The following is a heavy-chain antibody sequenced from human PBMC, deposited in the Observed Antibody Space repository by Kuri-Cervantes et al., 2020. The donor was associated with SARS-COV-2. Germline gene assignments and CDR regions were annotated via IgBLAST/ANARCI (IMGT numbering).Heavy chain of an antibody. D-gene: IGHD1-26*01. V-gene: IGHV3-53*01. CDR2: IYSGGST. CDR3: ARTNSGSFYFDY. CDR1: GFTVSSNY. Sequence: GGSLRLSCAASGFTVSSNYMSWVRQAPGKGLEWVSVIYSGGSTYYADSVKGRFTISRDNSKNTLYLQMNSLRAEDTAVYYCARTNSGSFYFDYWGQETLVTASS. J-gene: IGHJ4*02.